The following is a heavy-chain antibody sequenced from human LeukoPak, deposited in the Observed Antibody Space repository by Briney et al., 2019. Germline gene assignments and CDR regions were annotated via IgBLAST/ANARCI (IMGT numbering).Heavy chain of an antibody. J-gene: IGHJ4*02. CDR1: GGSISSYY. D-gene: IGHD3-3*01. CDR3: ARQEWSGPYDY. CDR2: IYYSGST. V-gene: IGHV4-59*12. Sequence: SETLSLTCTVSGGSISSYYWSWIRQPPGKGLEWIGYIYYSGSTNYNPSLKSRVTISVDTSKNQFSLKLSSVTAADTAVYYCARQEWSGPYDYWGQGTLVTVSS.